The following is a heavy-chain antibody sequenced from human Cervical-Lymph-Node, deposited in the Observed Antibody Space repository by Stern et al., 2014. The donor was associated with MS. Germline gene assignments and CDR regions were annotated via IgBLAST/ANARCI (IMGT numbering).Heavy chain of an antibody. CDR1: VFSLTTNGVA. Sequence: QVTLRESGPTLVIPTQTLTLTCTFSVFSLTTNGVAVGWVRQPPGKALEWLALIYWDDDTRYSPSLKSRLTITKDTSKNQVLLTMTNVEPVDTATYYCAHRDDWQLDFAYWGQGILVTVSS. CDR3: AHRDDWQLDFAY. J-gene: IGHJ4*02. V-gene: IGHV2-5*02. CDR2: IYWDDDT. D-gene: IGHD6-6*01.